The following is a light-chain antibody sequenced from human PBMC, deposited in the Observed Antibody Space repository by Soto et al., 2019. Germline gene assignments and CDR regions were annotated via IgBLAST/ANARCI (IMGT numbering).Light chain of an antibody. V-gene: IGKV3-11*01. J-gene: IGKJ1*01. CDR3: QQRSNWPPGKT. CDR1: QSVSSY. Sequence: EIVLTQSPATLSLSPGERATLSCRASQSVSSYLAWYQQKPGQAPRLLIYDASNRATGIPARFSGSGSGTDFTLNISSLEPEDFAVYYCQQRSNWPPGKTFGQGTKVEIK. CDR2: DAS.